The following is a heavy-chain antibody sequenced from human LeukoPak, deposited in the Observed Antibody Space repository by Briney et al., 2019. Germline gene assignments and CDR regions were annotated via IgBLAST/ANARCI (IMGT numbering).Heavy chain of an antibody. CDR2: ISGSGGST. V-gene: IGHV3-23*01. D-gene: IGHD3-10*01. Sequence: GGSLRLSCAASGFTFSSYAMSWVRQAPGKGLEWVSAISGSGGSTYYADSVKGRFTISRDNSKNTLYLQMNSLRAEDTAVYYCAKGLGRLWFGELWFDPWGQGTLVTVSS. CDR3: AKGLGRLWFGELWFDP. CDR1: GFTFSSYA. J-gene: IGHJ5*02.